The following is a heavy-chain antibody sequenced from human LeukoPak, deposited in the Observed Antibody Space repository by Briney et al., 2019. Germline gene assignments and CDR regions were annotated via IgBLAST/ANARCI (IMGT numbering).Heavy chain of an antibody. CDR2: IYPSDSDT. J-gene: IGHJ5*02. V-gene: IGHV5-51*01. CDR1: GYSFTNYW. Sequence: GESLKTSCKGSGYSFTNYWVGWVRQMPGKGLEWMGIIYPSDSDTRYSPSFQGQVTISADKSINTAYLQWSSLKASDTAIYYCARHYRGPPRRGDNYFDPWGQGTLVTVSS. D-gene: IGHD4/OR15-4a*01. CDR3: ARHYRGPPRRGDNYFDP.